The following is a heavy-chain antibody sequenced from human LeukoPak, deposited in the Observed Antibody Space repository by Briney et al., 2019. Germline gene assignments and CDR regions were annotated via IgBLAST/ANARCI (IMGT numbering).Heavy chain of an antibody. D-gene: IGHD3/OR15-3a*01. Sequence: GGSLRLSCAVSGLTVSSNYITWVRQAPGKGLEWVSVFLSGGSAHYADSVKARYSMSRDNSRNIVYLQLNSLRADDTAVYYCARSGLTGRGNGLDVWGQGTTVTVSS. V-gene: IGHV3-53*01. J-gene: IGHJ6*02. CDR2: FLSGGSA. CDR1: GLTVSSNY. CDR3: ARSGLTGRGNGLDV.